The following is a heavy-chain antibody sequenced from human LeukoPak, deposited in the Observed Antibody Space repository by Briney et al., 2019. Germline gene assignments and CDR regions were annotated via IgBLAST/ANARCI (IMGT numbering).Heavy chain of an antibody. CDR2: IIPIFGTA. Sequence: SVKVSCKAPGGTFSSYAISWVRQAPGQGLEWMGVIIPIFGTANYAHKFQGRVTITTDESTSTAYREVSSLRCGGTAVYYCARGSIAAAGTGPVYYYYYMDVWGKGTTVTVSS. CDR3: ARGSIAAAGTGPVYYYYYMDV. CDR1: GGTFSSYA. V-gene: IGHV1-69*05. D-gene: IGHD6-13*01. J-gene: IGHJ6*03.